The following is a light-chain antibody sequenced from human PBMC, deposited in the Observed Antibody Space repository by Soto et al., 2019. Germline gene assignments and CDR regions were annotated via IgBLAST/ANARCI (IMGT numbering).Light chain of an antibody. Sequence: QSALTQPRSVSGSPGQSVTISCTGTSRDVGGYNYVSWYQQHPGKAPKLMIYEVSKRPSGVPDRFSGSKSGNTASLTVSGLQAEDEADYYCSSYAGSNVVFGGGTKVTVL. CDR2: EVS. CDR3: SSYAGSNVV. V-gene: IGLV2-8*01. CDR1: SRDVGGYNY. J-gene: IGLJ2*01.